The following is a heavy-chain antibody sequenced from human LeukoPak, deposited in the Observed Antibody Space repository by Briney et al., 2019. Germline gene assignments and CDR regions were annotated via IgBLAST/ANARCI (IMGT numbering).Heavy chain of an antibody. CDR1: GGSFSSGDYY. J-gene: IGHJ6*02. V-gene: IGHV4-31*03. D-gene: IGHD7-27*01. Sequence: SETLSLTCTVSGGSFSSGDYYWNWIRQHPGKGLEWIGYIYYSVNTYYNPSLKSRVTISIDTSKNQFSLKLSSVTAADTAVYYCARGPPTGDNYYYYGMDVWGQGTTVTVSS. CDR3: ARGPPTGDNYYYYGMDV. CDR2: IYYSVNT.